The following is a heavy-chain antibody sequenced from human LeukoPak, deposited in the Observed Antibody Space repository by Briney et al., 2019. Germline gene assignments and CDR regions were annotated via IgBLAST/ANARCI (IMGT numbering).Heavy chain of an antibody. CDR3: ARDDGLNTNFDY. CDR2: TKPDGSAE. Sequence: GGSLRLSCAASGFTFRNYWMGWVRQAPGKGLERVANTKPDGSAEYYADSVRGRFTTSRDNANNFLYLQMNSLRAEDTAVYYCARDDGLNTNFDYWGQGTLVTVSS. D-gene: IGHD5-24*01. V-gene: IGHV3-7*01. J-gene: IGHJ4*02. CDR1: GFTFRNYW.